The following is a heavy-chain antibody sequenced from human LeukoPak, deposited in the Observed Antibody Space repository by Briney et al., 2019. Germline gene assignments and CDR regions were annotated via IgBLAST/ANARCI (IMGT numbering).Heavy chain of an antibody. CDR3: ARVHLIAAAGTFDY. J-gene: IGHJ4*02. Sequence: GGSLRLSCAPSGFTFSDYYMSWVRQAPGKGLEWVASIKQDGSERYFVDSVKGRFTISRDNAKNSLYLQMNSLRAEDTAVYYCARVHLIAAAGTFDYWGQGTLVTVSS. D-gene: IGHD6-13*01. V-gene: IGHV3-7*01. CDR1: GFTFSDYY. CDR2: IKQDGSER.